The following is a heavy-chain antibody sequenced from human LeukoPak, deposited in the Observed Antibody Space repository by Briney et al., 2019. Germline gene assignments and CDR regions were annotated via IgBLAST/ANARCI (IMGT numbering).Heavy chain of an antibody. V-gene: IGHV4-59*01. J-gene: IGHJ4*02. D-gene: IGHD1-26*01. CDR2: LYPSGST. CDR1: GVSINSGY. CDR3: AGGHYPLEY. Sequence: SETLSLTCSGSGVSINSGYWSWIRQPPGKGLEWIGLLYPSGSTNYNPSLKSRVTISVDTSRTQFSLKLSSMTAADTAVYYCAGGHYPLEYWGQGTLVTVSS.